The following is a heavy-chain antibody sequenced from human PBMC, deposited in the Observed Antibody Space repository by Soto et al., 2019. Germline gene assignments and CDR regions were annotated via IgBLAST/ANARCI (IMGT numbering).Heavy chain of an antibody. CDR1: GGSISSYY. CDR3: AAASIAAAGAVWFDP. Sequence: SETLSLTCTVSGGSISSYYWSWTRQPPGKGLEWIGYIYYSGSTNYNPSLKSRVTISVDTSKNQFSLKLSSVTAADTAVYYCAAASIAAAGAVWFDPWXQGTLVTVSS. CDR2: IYYSGST. D-gene: IGHD6-13*01. V-gene: IGHV4-59*01. J-gene: IGHJ5*02.